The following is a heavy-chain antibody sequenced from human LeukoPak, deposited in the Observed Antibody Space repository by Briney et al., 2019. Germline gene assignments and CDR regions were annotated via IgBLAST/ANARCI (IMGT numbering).Heavy chain of an antibody. CDR2: ISGSGGST. CDR1: GFTFSSYW. Sequence: PGGPLRLSCAASGFTFSSYWMHWVRQAPGKGLEWVSAISGSGGSTYYADSVKGRFTISRDNSKNTLYLQMNSLRAEDTAVYYCAKMGAPGNWFDPWGQGTLVTVSS. J-gene: IGHJ5*02. D-gene: IGHD3-16*01. CDR3: AKMGAPGNWFDP. V-gene: IGHV3-23*01.